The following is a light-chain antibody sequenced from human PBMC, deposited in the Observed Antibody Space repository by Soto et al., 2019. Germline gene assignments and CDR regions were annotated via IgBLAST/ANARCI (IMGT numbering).Light chain of an antibody. CDR1: SSNIGARYD. CDR2: GDS. CDR3: QSYDSSLSVV. J-gene: IGLJ2*01. V-gene: IGLV1-40*01. Sequence: QSVRTQPPSVSGAPGQRVTSSCTGSSSNIGARYDVHWYQHLPGSAPKLLIFGDSNRPAGVPDRFSGSKSGTSASLAIAGLQVEDEADYYCQSYDSSLSVVFGGATKLTVL.